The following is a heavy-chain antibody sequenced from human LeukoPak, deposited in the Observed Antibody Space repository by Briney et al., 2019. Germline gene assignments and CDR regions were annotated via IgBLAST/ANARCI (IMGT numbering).Heavy chain of an antibody. Sequence: PGGSLRLSCAASGFTFSSYSMNWVRQAPGKGLEWVSSISSSSSYIYYADSVKGRFTISRDNAKNSLYLQMNSLRAEDTAVYYCARDQDIVVVPAGYMDVWGQGTTVTVSS. D-gene: IGHD2-2*01. CDR1: GFTFSSYS. CDR3: ARDQDIVVVPAGYMDV. CDR2: ISSSSSYI. V-gene: IGHV3-21*01. J-gene: IGHJ6*02.